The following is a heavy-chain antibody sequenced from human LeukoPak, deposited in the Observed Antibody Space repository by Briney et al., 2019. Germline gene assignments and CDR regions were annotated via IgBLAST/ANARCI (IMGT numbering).Heavy chain of an antibody. Sequence: GASVKVSCKASGYTFTSYYMHWVRQAPGQGLEWMGIINPSGGSTSYAQKFQGRVTMTRDTSTSTVYMELSSLRSEDTAVYYCARGYPDFEIAAEDWFDPWGQGTLVTVSS. CDR2: INPSGGST. CDR1: GYTFTSYY. V-gene: IGHV1-46*01. J-gene: IGHJ5*02. D-gene: IGHD6-13*01. CDR3: ARGYPDFEIAAEDWFDP.